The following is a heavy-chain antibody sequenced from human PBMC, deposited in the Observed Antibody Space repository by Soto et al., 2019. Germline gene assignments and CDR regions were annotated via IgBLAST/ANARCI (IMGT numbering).Heavy chain of an antibody. D-gene: IGHD1-26*01. CDR2: IFHGGST. CDR1: GGSISNNW. J-gene: IGHJ4*02. V-gene: IGHV4-4*02. Sequence: SETLSLTCTVSGGSISNNWWSWVRQPPGMGLEWIGEIFHGGSTNYNPSLKTRVTISVDKSKNQFSLKLSSVTAADTAVYYCARVFSGSYSDFWGQGTLVTVSS. CDR3: ARVFSGSYSDF.